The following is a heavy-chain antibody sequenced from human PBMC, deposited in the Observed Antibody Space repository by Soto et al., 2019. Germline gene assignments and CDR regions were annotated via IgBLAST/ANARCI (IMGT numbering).Heavy chain of an antibody. CDR3: ARHSIAVRKNNWFDP. J-gene: IGHJ5*02. V-gene: IGHV4-39*01. CDR2: VFYLGST. CDR1: GGSIISSDYY. Sequence: SETLSLTCTASGGSIISSDYYWCWVRQPPGKGLEWIGSVFYLGSTYYNPSLKSQVTMSVDTSKNQFSLKLTSVTAADTAIYYCARHSIAVRKNNWFDPWGQGTPVTVSS. D-gene: IGHD6-19*01.